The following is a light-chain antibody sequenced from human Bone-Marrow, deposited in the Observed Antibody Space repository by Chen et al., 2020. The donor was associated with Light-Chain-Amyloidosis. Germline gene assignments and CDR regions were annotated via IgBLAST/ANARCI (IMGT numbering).Light chain of an antibody. V-gene: IGKV1-5*01. CDR3: QQYNSYLAT. CDR1: ETITNW. Sequence: IQMTQSPSALSASVGDKITTTCRASETITNWVAWYQQKPVKVPKLLIYDASTLHSGVPSRFSASGSGTEFTLTITSLQPDDFATYYCQQYNSYLATFGQGTKV. J-gene: IGKJ1*01. CDR2: DAS.